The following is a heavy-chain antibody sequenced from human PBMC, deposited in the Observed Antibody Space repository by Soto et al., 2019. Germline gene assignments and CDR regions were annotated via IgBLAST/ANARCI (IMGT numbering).Heavy chain of an antibody. Sequence: SETLSLTCTVSGGSISSSSYYWGWIRQPPGKGLEWIGSIYYSGSTYYNPSLKSRVTISVATSKNQFSLKLSSVAAADTAVYYCARRGGYCSSTSCPRYYFDYWGQGTLVTVSS. D-gene: IGHD2-2*01. J-gene: IGHJ4*02. V-gene: IGHV4-39*01. CDR2: IYYSGST. CDR1: GGSISSSSYY. CDR3: ARRGGYCSSTSCPRYYFDY.